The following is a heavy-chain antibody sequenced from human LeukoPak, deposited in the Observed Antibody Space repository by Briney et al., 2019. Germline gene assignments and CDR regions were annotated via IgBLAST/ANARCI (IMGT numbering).Heavy chain of an antibody. Sequence: GGSLRLSCAASGVTFSPNAMIWVRQAPGKGLEWVSGIGGDGRTFYSPSVKGRFTISRDNSMNTLYLQMNTLEAEDTAIYYCAKDLHFWSAIDYWGLGTLVTVSS. CDR2: IGGDGRT. CDR1: GVTFSPNA. CDR3: AKDLHFWSAIDY. V-gene: IGHV3-23*01. J-gene: IGHJ4*02. D-gene: IGHD3-3*02.